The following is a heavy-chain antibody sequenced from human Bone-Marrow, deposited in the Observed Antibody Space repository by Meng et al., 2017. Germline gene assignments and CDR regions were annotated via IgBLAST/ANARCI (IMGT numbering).Heavy chain of an antibody. CDR2: IYHSGST. D-gene: IGHD6-6*01. Sequence: QLQLQESGSGLVKPSQTLSLTCAVPGGSISNGGYSLSWIRQPPGKGLEWIGYIYHSGSTYYNPSLKSRVTISVDTSKNQFSLKLSSVTAADTAVYYCARGKSNSSPPFDPWGQGTLVTVSS. J-gene: IGHJ5*02. CDR1: GGSISNGGYS. V-gene: IGHV4-30-2*01. CDR3: ARGKSNSSPPFDP.